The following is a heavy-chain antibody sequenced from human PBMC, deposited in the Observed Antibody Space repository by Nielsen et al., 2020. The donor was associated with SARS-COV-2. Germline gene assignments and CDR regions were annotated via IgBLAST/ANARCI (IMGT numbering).Heavy chain of an antibody. V-gene: IGHV3-33*06. D-gene: IGHD6-13*01. CDR2: IWYDGSNK. J-gene: IGHJ4*02. CDR1: GFTFSSYG. Sequence: GGSLRLSCAASGFTFSSYGMHWVRQAPGKGLEWVAVIWYDGSNKYYADSVKGRFTISRDNSKKTLYLQMNSLRTEDTAVYYCAKGDGDSWSPFLYVESWGQGTLVTVSS. CDR3: AKGDGDSWSPFLYVES.